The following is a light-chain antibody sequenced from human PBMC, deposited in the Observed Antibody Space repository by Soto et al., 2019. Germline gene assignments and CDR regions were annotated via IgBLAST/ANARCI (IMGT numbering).Light chain of an antibody. CDR2: KAS. V-gene: IGKV1-5*03. J-gene: IGKJ1*01. CDR1: QSISSS. CDR3: QQHNSYPWT. Sequence: DIQMTQSPSTLSASVGDRVTITCRASQSISSSLAWYQQKPGKAPKLLIYKASSLESATPSRFSGSGSGTESTLTISSLQPDDFATYYCQQHNSYPWTCGQGTKVEIK.